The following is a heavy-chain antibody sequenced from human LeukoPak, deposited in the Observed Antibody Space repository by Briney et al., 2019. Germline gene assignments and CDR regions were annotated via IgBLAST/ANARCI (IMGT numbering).Heavy chain of an antibody. V-gene: IGHV1-2*02. J-gene: IGHJ1*01. CDR2: INPNSGGT. CDR1: GYTVTGYY. CDR3: ASPYTIFGVLSAEYFQH. Sequence: ASVKVSCKSSGYTVTGYYMHWVRQAPGQGLEWMGWINPNSGGTNYAQKFQGRVTMTRDTSISTAYMELSRLRSDDTAVYYCASPYTIFGVLSAEYFQHWGQGTLVTVSS. D-gene: IGHD3-3*01.